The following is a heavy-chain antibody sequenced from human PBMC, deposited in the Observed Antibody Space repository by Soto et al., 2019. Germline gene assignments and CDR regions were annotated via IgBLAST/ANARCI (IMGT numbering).Heavy chain of an antibody. V-gene: IGHV3-7*01. CDR2: INQDGSEK. CDR3: ARGSYNSGPYYFDY. CDR1: GFTVSSFW. D-gene: IGHD6-19*01. Sequence: PGGSLRLSCAASGFTVSSFWMSWVRQAPGKGLEWVANINQDGSEKYYVDSVGGRFTISRDNAKSSLYLVMNSLRAEDAAVYYCARGSYNSGPYYFDYWGQGALVTVSS. J-gene: IGHJ4*02.